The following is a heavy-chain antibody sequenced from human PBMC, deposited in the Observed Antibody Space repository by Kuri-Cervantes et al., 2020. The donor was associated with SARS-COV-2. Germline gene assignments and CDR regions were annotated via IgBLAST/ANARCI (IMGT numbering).Heavy chain of an antibody. J-gene: IGHJ4*02. CDR3: SRSPGDGDYDPFDY. D-gene: IGHD4-17*01. V-gene: IGHV3-21*01. CDR2: ITRSNVYI. CDR1: GFTFSAYT. Sequence: GESLKISCVASGFTFSAYTLNWVRQAPGKRLEWVSSITRSNVYISYADSLKGRFTISRDNAKNSLYLQMNSLRAEDTAVYYCSRSPGDGDYDPFDYWGQGTLVTVSS.